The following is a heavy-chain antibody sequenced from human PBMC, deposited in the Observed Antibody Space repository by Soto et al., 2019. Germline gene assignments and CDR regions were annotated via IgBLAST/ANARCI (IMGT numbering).Heavy chain of an antibody. CDR3: ARDQGGIAAAGFIFDY. CDR1: GGSISSYY. V-gene: IGHV4-59*01. Sequence: SETLSLTCTVSGGSISSYYWSWIRQPPGKGLEWIGYIYYSGSTNYNPSLKSRVTISVDTSKNQFSLKLSSVTAADTAVYYCARDQGGIAAAGFIFDYWGQGTLVTVSS. J-gene: IGHJ4*02. CDR2: IYYSGST. D-gene: IGHD6-13*01.